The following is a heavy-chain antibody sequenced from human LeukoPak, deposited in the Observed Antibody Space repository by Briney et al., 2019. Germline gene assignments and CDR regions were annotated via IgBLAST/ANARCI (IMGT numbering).Heavy chain of an antibody. CDR1: GGSISSYY. V-gene: IGHV4-59*12. CDR2: IYYSGST. CDR3: ARGRGSSGYFLGTGIFDY. D-gene: IGHD3-22*01. J-gene: IGHJ4*02. Sequence: SETLSLTCTVSGGSISSYYWSWIRQPPGKGLEWIGYIYYSGSTNYNPSLKSRVTISVDRSKNQFSLKLSSVTAADTAVYYCARGRGSSGYFLGTGIFDYWGQGTLVTVSS.